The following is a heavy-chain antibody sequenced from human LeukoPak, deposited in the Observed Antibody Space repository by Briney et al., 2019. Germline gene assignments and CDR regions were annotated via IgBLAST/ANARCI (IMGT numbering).Heavy chain of an antibody. CDR2: IYYNGGT. CDR3: ARSYDTSGYYYYFDY. J-gene: IGHJ4*02. D-gene: IGHD3-22*01. Sequence: PSETLCLTCTVSGASIRSSTFYWGWIRQPPGKGLEWIGSIYYNGGTYYNRSLKSRVTISVDTSKNQFSLKLSSVTAADTAVYYCARSYDTSGYYYYFDYWGQGTLVTVSS. CDR1: GASIRSSTFY. V-gene: IGHV4-39*07.